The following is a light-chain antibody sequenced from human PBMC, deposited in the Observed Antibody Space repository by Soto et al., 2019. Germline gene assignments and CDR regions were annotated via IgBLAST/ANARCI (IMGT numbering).Light chain of an antibody. J-gene: IGKJ5*01. CDR1: QSVSRSY. CDR3: QQYGSSPRLT. Sequence: EIVLTQSPGTLSLSPGERATLSCRASQSVSRSYLAWYQQKPGQAPRLLIYGASSRATGIPDRFSGSGSGTDFTLTISRLEPEDFAVYYCQQYGSSPRLTFGQGTRLEIK. CDR2: GAS. V-gene: IGKV3-20*01.